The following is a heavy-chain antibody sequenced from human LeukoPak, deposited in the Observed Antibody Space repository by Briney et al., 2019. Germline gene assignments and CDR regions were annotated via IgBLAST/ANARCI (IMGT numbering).Heavy chain of an antibody. Sequence: GESLKISCKGSGYSFTNFWIGWVRQMPGKGLEWMGIIYPTDPDPQYSPSFQGQVTISVDKSISTAYLQWSSLKASDTAMYYCARLILNYGWDWGQGTLVTVSS. J-gene: IGHJ4*02. V-gene: IGHV5-51*01. CDR1: GYSFTNFW. D-gene: IGHD3-10*01. CDR2: IYPTDPDP. CDR3: ARLILNYGWD.